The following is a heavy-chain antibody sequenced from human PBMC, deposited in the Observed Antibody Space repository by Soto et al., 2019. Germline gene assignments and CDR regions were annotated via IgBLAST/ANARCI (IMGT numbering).Heavy chain of an antibody. CDR3: AVELSAAFDV. D-gene: IGHD1-7*01. CDR2: IYPADSDT. CDR1: GYSFTSHW. J-gene: IGHJ3*01. V-gene: IGHV5-51*01. Sequence: PGESLKISCKASGYSFTSHWIAWVRQMPGKGLEWMGIIYPADSDTRYSPSFQGQVTISADKSISTAYLQWSSLEASDTAIYYCAVELSAAFDVWGQETMVTVSS.